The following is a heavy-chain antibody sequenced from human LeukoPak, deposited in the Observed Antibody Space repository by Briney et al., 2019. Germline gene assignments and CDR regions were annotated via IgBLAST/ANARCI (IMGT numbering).Heavy chain of an antibody. CDR1: GYTFTSYA. CDR2: ISAYNGNT. J-gene: IGHJ4*02. D-gene: IGHD1-7*01. Sequence: ASVRVSCKASGYTFTSYANNWVRQAPGQGLEWMGWISAYNGNTNYAQKLQGRVTITTDTSTNTAYMELRSLRSDDTAVYYCARMGWNYVAYFDYWGQGMLVTVSS. CDR3: ARMGWNYVAYFDY. V-gene: IGHV1-18*01.